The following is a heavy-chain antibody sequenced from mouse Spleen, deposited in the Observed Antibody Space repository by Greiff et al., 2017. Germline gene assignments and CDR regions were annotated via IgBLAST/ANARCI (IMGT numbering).Heavy chain of an antibody. Sequence: VQLQQSGPELVKPGASVKISCKASGYSFTGYYMNWVKQSPEKSLEWIGEINPSTGGTTYNQKFKAKATLTVDKSSSTAYMQLKSLTSEDSAVYYCAYKGDYDIYAMDYWGQGTSVTVSS. J-gene: IGHJ4*01. V-gene: IGHV1-42*01. D-gene: IGHD2-4*01. CDR3: AYKGDYDIYAMDY. CDR2: INPSTGGT. CDR1: GYSFTGYY.